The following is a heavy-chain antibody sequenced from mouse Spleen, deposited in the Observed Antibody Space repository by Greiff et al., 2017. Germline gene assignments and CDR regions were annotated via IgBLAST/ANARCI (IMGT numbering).Heavy chain of an antibody. CDR1: GYTFTSYW. Sequence: VQLQQPGAELVMPGASVKLSCKASGYTFTSYWIHWVKQRPGQGLEWVGNINPSNGGSDYNENFKSKATLTVDKSSSTAFMQLSSLTSEDSAVYYCARWSFDVWGAGTTVTVSS. J-gene: IGHJ1*01. V-gene: IGHV1-53*01. CDR3: ARWSFDV. CDR2: INPSNGGS.